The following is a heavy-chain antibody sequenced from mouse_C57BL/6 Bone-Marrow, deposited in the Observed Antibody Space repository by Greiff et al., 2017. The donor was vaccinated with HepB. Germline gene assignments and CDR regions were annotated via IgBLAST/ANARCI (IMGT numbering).Heavy chain of an antibody. J-gene: IGHJ3*01. D-gene: IGHD1-1*02. CDR3: TRCGWFAY. CDR2: IDPETGGT. CDR1: GYTFTDYE. Sequence: QVQLQQSGAELVRPGASVTLSCKASGYTFTDYEMHWVKQTPVHGLEWIGAIDPETGGTAYNQKFKGKAILTADKSSSTAYMDLRSLTSEDSAVYYCTRCGWFAYWGHGTLVTVSA. V-gene: IGHV1-15*01.